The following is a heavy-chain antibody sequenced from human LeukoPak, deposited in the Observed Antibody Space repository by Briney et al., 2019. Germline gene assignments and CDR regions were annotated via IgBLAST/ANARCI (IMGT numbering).Heavy chain of an antibody. CDR1: GGSISSYY. CDR2: IYYSGYT. Sequence: SETLSLTCTVSGGSISSYYWSWIRQPPGRGLEWIGYIYYSGYTNYNPSLKSRVTISVDTSKNQFSLKLSSVTAADTAVYYCARVWGYGDYVDFDYWGQGTLVTVSS. D-gene: IGHD4-17*01. CDR3: ARVWGYGDYVDFDY. V-gene: IGHV4-59*08. J-gene: IGHJ4*02.